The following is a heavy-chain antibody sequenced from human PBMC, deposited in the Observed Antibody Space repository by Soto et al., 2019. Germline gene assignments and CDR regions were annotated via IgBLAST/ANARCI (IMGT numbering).Heavy chain of an antibody. CDR1: GYNFASYW. CDR2: TYPGDSDT. J-gene: IGHJ4*02. CDR3: ARAPSHGWFQHFDY. V-gene: IGHV5-51*01. D-gene: IGHD6-19*01. Sequence: GESLKISCKGSGYNFASYWIGWVRQKPGKGLEWMGITYPGDSDTRYSPSFEGHVTISADKSTSTAYMQWSSLGASDTAIYYCARAPSHGWFQHFDYWGQGTLVTVSS.